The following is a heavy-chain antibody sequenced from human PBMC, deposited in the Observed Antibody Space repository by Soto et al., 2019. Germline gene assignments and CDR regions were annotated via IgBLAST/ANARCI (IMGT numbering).Heavy chain of an antibody. V-gene: IGHV4-61*01. CDR3: ARESAIQLPPV. Sequence: SETLSLTGTGSGGSVSSGSYYWSWIRQPPGKGLEWIGYIYYSGSTNYNPSLKSRVTISVDTSKNKFSLKLSSVTAADTAVYYCARESAIQLPPVGGHGTLVTVSS. J-gene: IGHJ4*01. CDR2: IYYSGST. D-gene: IGHD5-18*01. CDR1: GGSVSSGSYY.